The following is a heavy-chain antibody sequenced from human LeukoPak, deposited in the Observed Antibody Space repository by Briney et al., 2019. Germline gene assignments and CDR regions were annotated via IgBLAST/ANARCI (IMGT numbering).Heavy chain of an antibody. CDR3: ARDDPRRSSESFDY. CDR1: GFTFSSYS. CDR2: ISSSSSFI. Sequence: GGSLRLSCAASGFTFSSYSMNWVRQAPGKGLGWVSSISSSSSFIYYADSVKGRFTISRDNAKNSLYLQMNSLRAEDTAVYYCARDDPRRSSESFDYWGQGTLVTVSS. D-gene: IGHD6-6*01. J-gene: IGHJ4*02. V-gene: IGHV3-21*01.